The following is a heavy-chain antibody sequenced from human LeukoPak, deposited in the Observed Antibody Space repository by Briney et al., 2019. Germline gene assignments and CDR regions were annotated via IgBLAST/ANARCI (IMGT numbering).Heavy chain of an antibody. CDR1: GFTFSSYS. V-gene: IGHV3-21*01. D-gene: IGHD3-22*01. CDR3: ARDRYYDSSGPAAFDI. J-gene: IGHJ3*02. CDR2: ISSSSSYI. Sequence: GGSLRLSCAASGFTFSSYSMNWVRQAPGKGLEWVSSISSSSSYIYYADSVKGRFTISRDNAKNSLYLQMNNLRAEDTAVYYCARDRYYDSSGPAAFDIWGQGTMVTVSS.